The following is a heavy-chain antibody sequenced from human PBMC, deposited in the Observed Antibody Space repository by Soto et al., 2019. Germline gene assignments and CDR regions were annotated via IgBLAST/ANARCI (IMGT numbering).Heavy chain of an antibody. V-gene: IGHV5-51*01. CDR2: IYPGDSDT. J-gene: IGHJ3*01. D-gene: IGHD1-26*01. CDR3: AKRGGRPADPFDV. Sequence: PGESLKISCQTSGYTFTDYWIGWVRQMPGKGLEWMGLIYPGDSDTRNSPSFQGQVTFSVDTSLSTAFLQWSSLKASDTAMYYCAKRGGRPADPFDVWGPGTMVTVSS. CDR1: GYTFTDYW.